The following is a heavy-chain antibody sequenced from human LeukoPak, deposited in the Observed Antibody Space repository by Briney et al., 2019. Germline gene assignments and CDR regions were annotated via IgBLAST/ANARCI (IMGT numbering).Heavy chain of an antibody. V-gene: IGHV1-18*01. CDR1: GYTFTSYG. CDR3: ARSIAAAGYYYYYYMDV. Sequence: ASVKVSCKASGYTFTSYGISWVRQAPGQGLEWMGWISAYNGNTNYVQKLQGRVTITTDESTSTAYMELSSLRSEDTAVYYCARSIAAAGYYYYYYMDVWGKGTTVTVSS. D-gene: IGHD6-13*01. J-gene: IGHJ6*03. CDR2: ISAYNGNT.